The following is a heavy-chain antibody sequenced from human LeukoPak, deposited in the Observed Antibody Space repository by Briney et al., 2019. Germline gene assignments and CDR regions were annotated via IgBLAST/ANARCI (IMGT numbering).Heavy chain of an antibody. CDR1: GFTFTSSA. V-gene: IGHV1-58*02. Sequence: GTSVKVSCKASGFTFTSSAMQWVRQARGQRLAWIGWIVVGSGNTNYAQKFQERVTITRDMSTSTAYMELSSLRSEDTAVYYCAADSNCSGGSCYSDNYYYYGMDVWGQGTTVTVSS. D-gene: IGHD2-15*01. CDR3: AADSNCSGGSCYSDNYYYYGMDV. J-gene: IGHJ6*02. CDR2: IVVGSGNT.